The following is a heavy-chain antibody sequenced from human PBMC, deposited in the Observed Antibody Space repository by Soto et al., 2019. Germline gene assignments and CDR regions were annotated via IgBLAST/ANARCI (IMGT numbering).Heavy chain of an antibody. CDR3: VRPYYSSSWFPFDR. V-gene: IGHV3-11*01. CDR1: GFDFGDYY. D-gene: IGHD6-13*01. CDR2: IDSGDGTT. Sequence: GGSLRLSCTGSGFDFGDYYMSWIRQAPGKGLEWVSYIDSGDGTTYYTDSVKGRFTVSRDNAKKTVYLQMSSLRVEDTALYYCVRPYYSSSWFPFDRWGQGTLVTVYS. J-gene: IGHJ4*02.